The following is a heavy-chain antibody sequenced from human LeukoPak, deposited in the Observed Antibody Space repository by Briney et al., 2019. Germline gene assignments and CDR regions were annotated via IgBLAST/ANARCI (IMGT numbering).Heavy chain of an antibody. J-gene: IGHJ6*02. D-gene: IGHD2-15*01. CDR2: INPGNGYT. CDR3: ARERWHCRVNCYSVYYYALDV. CDR1: GYTFTNYA. V-gene: IGHV1-3*01. Sequence: ASVKVSCKGSGYTFTNYAVHWVRQAPGQRLEWLGWINPGNGYTKYSQNFQGRVTVTSDTSAATAYVELNSLTSEDTAVYYCARERWHCRVNCYSVYYYALDVWGQGTTVTVSS.